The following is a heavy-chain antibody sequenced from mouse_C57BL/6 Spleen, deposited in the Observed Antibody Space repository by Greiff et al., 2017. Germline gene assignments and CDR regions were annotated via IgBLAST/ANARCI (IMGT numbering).Heavy chain of an antibody. CDR2: IDPSDSYT. D-gene: IGHD1-1*01. J-gene: IGHJ3*01. V-gene: IGHV1-50*01. CDR3: AGVGGFAY. CDR1: GYTFTSYW. Sequence: QVQLKQPGAELVKPGASVKLSCKASGYTFTSYWMQWVKQRPGQGLEWIGEIDPSDSYTNYNQKFKGKATLTVDTSSSTAYMQLSSLTSEDSAVYYCAGVGGFAYWGQGTLVTVSA.